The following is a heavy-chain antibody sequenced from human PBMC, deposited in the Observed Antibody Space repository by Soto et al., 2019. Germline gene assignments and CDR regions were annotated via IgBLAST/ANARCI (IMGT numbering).Heavy chain of an antibody. CDR2: MSINGGST. Sequence: GGSLRRSCSVFGFTLSSYAMHWVRQAPGKGLQYVSSMSINGGSTYYADSVKGRFTISRDNSKNTLYLQMNSLRVEDTAVYYCVKDRYVDYWGQGTLVTVSS. V-gene: IGHV3-64D*06. CDR3: VKDRYVDY. J-gene: IGHJ4*02. CDR1: GFTLSSYA.